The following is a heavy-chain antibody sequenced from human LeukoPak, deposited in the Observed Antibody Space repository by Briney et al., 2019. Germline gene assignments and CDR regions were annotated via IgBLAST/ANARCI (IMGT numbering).Heavy chain of an antibody. CDR1: GFTFSSYG. Sequence: GGTLRLSCAASGFTFSSYGMSWVRQAPGKGLEWVSGIIGGAGSTYYADSVRGRFTISGDNSKNTLYLQMNSLRADDTAVYYCAHGTMYQLDSWGQGTVVTVSS. CDR2: IIGGAGST. V-gene: IGHV3-23*01. J-gene: IGHJ4*02. D-gene: IGHD2-2*01. CDR3: AHGTMYQLDS.